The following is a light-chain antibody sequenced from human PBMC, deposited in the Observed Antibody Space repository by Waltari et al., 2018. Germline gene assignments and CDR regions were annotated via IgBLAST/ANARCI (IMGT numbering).Light chain of an antibody. J-gene: IGKJ5*01. CDR2: DAS. CDR1: QYISNY. V-gene: IGKV1-33*01. Sequence: DVQMTQSPSSLSASVGDKVTVTCQASQYISNYLNWYQPKPGQAPKLLIYDASKLETGVPLRCSGSGLGTDFTLIITSLQPEDVATYYCQQYDKIPSTFGQGTRLDIK. CDR3: QQYDKIPST.